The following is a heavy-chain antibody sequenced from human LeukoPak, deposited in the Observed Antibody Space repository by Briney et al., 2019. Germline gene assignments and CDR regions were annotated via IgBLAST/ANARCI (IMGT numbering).Heavy chain of an antibody. D-gene: IGHD6-13*01. V-gene: IGHV3-11*01. CDR1: GFTFSDYY. J-gene: IGHJ4*02. CDR2: ISSSGSTI. CDR3: ARVEYTSSSLFDY. Sequence: GGSLRFSCAASGFTFSDYYMSWIRQAPGKGLEWVSYISSSGSTIYYADSVKGRFTISRDNAKNSLYLQMNSLRAEDTAVYYCARVEYTSSSLFDYWGQGTLVTVSS.